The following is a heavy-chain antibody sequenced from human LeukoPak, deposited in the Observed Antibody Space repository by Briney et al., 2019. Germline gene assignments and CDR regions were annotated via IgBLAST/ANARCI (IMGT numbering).Heavy chain of an antibody. J-gene: IGHJ4*02. D-gene: IGHD4-23*01. Sequence: PRGSLRLSCAASGFTFSSYGMSWVRQAPGKGLEWVSIISGGSSDIHYADSVKGRFTISRDNAKNSLYLQMNSLRVEDTAVYYCARGATMATRHLDYWGQGTLVTVSS. CDR2: ISGGSSDI. CDR3: ARGATMATRHLDY. CDR1: GFTFSSYG. V-gene: IGHV3-21*01.